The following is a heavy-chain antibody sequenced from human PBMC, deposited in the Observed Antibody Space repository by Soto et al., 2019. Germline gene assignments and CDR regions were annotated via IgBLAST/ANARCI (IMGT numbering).Heavy chain of an antibody. J-gene: IGHJ4*02. CDR3: ARVRVVVGATIDS. CDR2: ITPFNGDT. Sequence: QVQLVQSGSEVKKPGASVKVSCKVPGYTFSINTIHWVRQTPGQGIKWMGWITPFNGDTSYAKKFQGRVTMTTDTSTSTVFMELRSLRFDDTAVYYCARVRVVVGATIDSWGQGTLVTVSS. D-gene: IGHD2-15*01. V-gene: IGHV1-18*04. CDR1: GYTFSINT.